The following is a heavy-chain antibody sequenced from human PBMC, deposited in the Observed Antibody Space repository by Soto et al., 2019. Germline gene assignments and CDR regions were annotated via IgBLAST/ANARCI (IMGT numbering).Heavy chain of an antibody. CDR1: GASITNSH. Sequence: QVQLQESGPGLVRPSETLSLTCTVSGASITNSHWSWIRQSPGKGLEYIGYIFYTGGSNYNPSPEGRVSMSVDTSKSQVFLTLSSVTAADTAVYYCARRVTAPPLPTGLLDPWGQGTLVIVSS. V-gene: IGHV4-59*08. D-gene: IGHD2-2*01. J-gene: IGHJ5*02. CDR2: IFYTGGS. CDR3: ARRVTAPPLPTGLLDP.